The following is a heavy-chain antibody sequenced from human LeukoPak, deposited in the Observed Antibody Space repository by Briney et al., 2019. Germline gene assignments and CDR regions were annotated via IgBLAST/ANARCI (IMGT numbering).Heavy chain of an antibody. D-gene: IGHD2-21*01. CDR3: AIEDCYEGNGCSKNFKY. CDR1: GYTFTVKF. J-gene: IGHJ4*02. CDR2: IEPKSGDT. V-gene: IGHV1-2*04. Sequence: ASVKVSCKTSGYTFTVKFFHFLRQAPGQGLEYVGGIEPKSGDTVFGQKFRGWVTVSWDTSASTAYMDLTRLRSDDTAVYYCAIEDCYEGNGCSKNFKYWGRGTLVTVSS.